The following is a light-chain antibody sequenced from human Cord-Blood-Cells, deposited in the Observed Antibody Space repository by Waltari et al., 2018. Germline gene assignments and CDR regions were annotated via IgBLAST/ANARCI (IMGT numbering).Light chain of an antibody. CDR3: SSYTSSSTLV. CDR2: DVS. Sequence: QSALTQPASVSGSPGQSITISCTGTSSDAGGYTYVSWYQQHPGKAPKLMIYDVSNRPSGVSNRFSGSKSGNTASLTISGLQAEDEADYYCSSYTSSSTLVFGTGTKVTVL. CDR1: SSDAGGYTY. J-gene: IGLJ1*01. V-gene: IGLV2-14*01.